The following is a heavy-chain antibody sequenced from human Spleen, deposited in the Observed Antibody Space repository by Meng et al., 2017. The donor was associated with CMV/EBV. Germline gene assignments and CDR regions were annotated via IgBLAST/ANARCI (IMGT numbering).Heavy chain of an antibody. D-gene: IGHD3-3*01. CDR3: ARDADYDLGYFQH. Sequence: SETLSLTCTVSGGSISSGDYYWSWIRQHPGKGLEWIGYIYYNGISHYNPSLKSRVTMSVDTSKNQFSLRLSSVTAADTAVYYCARDADYDLGYFQHWGQGSLVTVSS. J-gene: IGHJ1*01. V-gene: IGHV4-61*08. CDR1: GGSISSGDYY. CDR2: IYYNGIS.